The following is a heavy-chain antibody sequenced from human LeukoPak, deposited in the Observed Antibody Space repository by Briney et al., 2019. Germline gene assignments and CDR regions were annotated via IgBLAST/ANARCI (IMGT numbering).Heavy chain of an antibody. D-gene: IGHD1-1*01. CDR3: AREAAGGFYFDY. Sequence: PSETLSLTCTVSAGSIRGNYWSWIPQPAGKGLEWIRRIYFTGSTNYNPSLKSRVTMSVETSKNKFSLKVSSVTAADTAVYYCAREAAGGFYFDYWGQGTLVTVSS. V-gene: IGHV4-4*07. CDR1: AGSIRGNY. CDR2: IYFTGST. J-gene: IGHJ4*02.